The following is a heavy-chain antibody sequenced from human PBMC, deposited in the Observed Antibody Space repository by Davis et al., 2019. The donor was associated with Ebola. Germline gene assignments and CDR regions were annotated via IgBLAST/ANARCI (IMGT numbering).Heavy chain of an antibody. J-gene: IGHJ4*02. D-gene: IGHD3-10*01. CDR2: ISSSSSYI. Sequence: GESLKISCAASGFTFRSHNMNWVRQAPGKGLEWVSSISSSSSYIYYADSVKGRFTISRDNSKNTLYLQMNSLRAEDTAVYYCAKDLITMVRGVIITSEESWGQGTLVTISS. V-gene: IGHV3-21*04. CDR1: GFTFRSHN. CDR3: AKDLITMVRGVIITSEES.